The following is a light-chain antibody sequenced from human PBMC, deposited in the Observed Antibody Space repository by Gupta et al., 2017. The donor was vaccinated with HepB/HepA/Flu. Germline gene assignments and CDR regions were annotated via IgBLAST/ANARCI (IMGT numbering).Light chain of an antibody. CDR2: MGS. CDR1: QSLLHRSGYYY. CDR3: MQYGQSLIS. V-gene: IGKV2-28*01. J-gene: IGKJ5*01. Sequence: DIVISQSPLSLPATPGEPAPISCRSNQSLLHRSGYYYLDWYLQKPGQSPHLLIYMGSIRASGVPERFSGSGSGTDFTLEISRVEDEDVGVYYCMQYGQSLISIGQGTRLEIK.